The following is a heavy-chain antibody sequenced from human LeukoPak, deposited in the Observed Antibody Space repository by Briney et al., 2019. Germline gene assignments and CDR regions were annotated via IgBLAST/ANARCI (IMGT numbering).Heavy chain of an antibody. D-gene: IGHD4/OR15-4a*01. Sequence: PSETLSLTCTVSGGSTSSYYWSWIRQPPGKGLEWIGNIYYSGSTNYNPSLKSRVTISVDTSKNQFSLKLSSVTAADTAVYYCARRAGAYSHPYDYWGQGTLVTVSS. CDR3: ARRAGAYSHPYDY. V-gene: IGHV4-59*01. J-gene: IGHJ4*02. CDR1: GGSTSSYY. CDR2: IYYSGST.